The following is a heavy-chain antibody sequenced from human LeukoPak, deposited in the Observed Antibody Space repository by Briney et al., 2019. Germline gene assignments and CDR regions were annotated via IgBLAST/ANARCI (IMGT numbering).Heavy chain of an antibody. CDR1: GGSINSYY. V-gene: IGHV4-59*01. D-gene: IGHD6-13*01. CDR3: ARGTAGAGI. J-gene: IGHJ3*02. Sequence: PSETLSLTCTVSGGSINSYYWSWIRQPPGKGLECIGYIHYTGSTNYNPSLKSRVTISVDTSKNQFSLKLRSVTAADTAVYYCARGTAGAGIWGRGTMVTVSS. CDR2: IHYTGST.